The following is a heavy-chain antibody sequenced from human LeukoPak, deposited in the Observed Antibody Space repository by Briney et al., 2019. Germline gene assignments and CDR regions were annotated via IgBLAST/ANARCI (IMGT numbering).Heavy chain of an antibody. J-gene: IGHJ4*02. CDR2: IYYSGST. D-gene: IGHD5-24*01. Sequence: SETLSLTCTVSGGSISSYYWSWIRQPPGKGLEWIGYIYYSGSTNYNPSLKSRVTISVDTSKNQLSLKLSSVTAADTAVYYCARGRDGYNYYYFDYWGQGTLVTVSS. V-gene: IGHV4-59*01. CDR1: GGSISSYY. CDR3: ARGRDGYNYYYFDY.